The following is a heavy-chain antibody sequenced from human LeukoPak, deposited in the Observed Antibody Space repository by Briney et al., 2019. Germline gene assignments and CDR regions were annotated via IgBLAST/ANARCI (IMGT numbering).Heavy chain of an antibody. D-gene: IGHD6-19*01. CDR2: IYPGDSDT. Sequence: GESLKISCTGFEYNFTTYWIGWVRQMPGKGLEWMGIIYPGDSDTRYSPSFQGQVTISADKSISTAYLQWSSLKASDTAIYYCARYTSGWFMQDYWGQGTLVTVSS. J-gene: IGHJ4*02. CDR3: ARYTSGWFMQDY. CDR1: EYNFTTYW. V-gene: IGHV5-51*01.